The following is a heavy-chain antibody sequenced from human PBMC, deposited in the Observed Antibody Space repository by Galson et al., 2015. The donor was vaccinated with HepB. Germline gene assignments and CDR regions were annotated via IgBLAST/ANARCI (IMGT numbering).Heavy chain of an antibody. J-gene: IGHJ6*01. CDR3: ARGKGRQVLLDYHYYGMDV. CDR1: GGSFSTYH. CDR2: ITQSGST. Sequence: SETLSLTCAVFGGSFSTYHWTWIRQPPGKGLEWIGEITQSGSTHSNPSLKSRVTISVDTSKNQFSLKVRSVTAADTAVYYCARGKGRQVLLDYHYYGMDVWGQGTTVSVS. V-gene: IGHV4-34*01. D-gene: IGHD3-3*01.